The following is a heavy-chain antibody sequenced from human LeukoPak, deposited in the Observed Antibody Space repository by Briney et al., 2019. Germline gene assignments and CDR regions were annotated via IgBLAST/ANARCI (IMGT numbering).Heavy chain of an antibody. J-gene: IGHJ4*02. V-gene: IGHV1-2*02. Sequence: ASVKVSRKASGYTFTNYYMHWVRQAPGQGLEWMGWINPNSGGTNYAQKFQGRVTMTRDTSISTAYMELSRLRSDDTAVYYCARAREDSSGYYYAAEWANFDYWGQGTLVTVSS. D-gene: IGHD3-22*01. CDR2: INPNSGGT. CDR3: ARAREDSSGYYYAAEWANFDY. CDR1: GYTFTNYY.